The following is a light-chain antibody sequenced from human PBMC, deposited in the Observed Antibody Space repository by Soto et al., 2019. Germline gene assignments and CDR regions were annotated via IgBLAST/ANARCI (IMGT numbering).Light chain of an antibody. CDR1: SSDVGVYNY. CDR2: EVS. V-gene: IGLV2-14*01. CDR3: RSYTSSSTLV. J-gene: IGLJ3*02. Sequence: QSALTQPASVSGSPGQSITISCTGTSSDVGVYNYVSWYQQHPCNAPKLMISEVSNRPSGVSNRFSGSKSGNTASLTISGLQAEDEAAYYCRSYTSSSTLVFGGGTKLTVL.